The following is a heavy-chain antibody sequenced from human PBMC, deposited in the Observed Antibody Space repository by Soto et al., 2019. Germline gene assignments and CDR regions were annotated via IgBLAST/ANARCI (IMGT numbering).Heavy chain of an antibody. V-gene: IGHV3-23*01. D-gene: IGHD3-16*02. Sequence: GSLRLSCAASGFTFSSYAMSWVRQAPGKGLEWVSAISGSGGSTYYADSVKGRFTISRDNSKNTLYLQMNSLRAEDTAVYYCATTIHHPGSYRYYYGMDVWGQGTTVTVSS. CDR2: ISGSGGST. CDR1: GFTFSSYA. CDR3: ATTIHHPGSYRYYYGMDV. J-gene: IGHJ6*02.